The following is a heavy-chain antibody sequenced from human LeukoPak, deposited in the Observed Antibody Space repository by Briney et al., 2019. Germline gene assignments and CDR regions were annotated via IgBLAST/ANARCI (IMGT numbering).Heavy chain of an antibody. CDR1: GGTSSSYA. J-gene: IGHJ5*02. CDR2: IIPIFGIA. Sequence: SVKVSCKASGGTSSSYAISWVRQAPGQGLEWMGRIIPIFGIANYAQKFQGRVTITADKSTSTAYMELSSLRSEDTAVYYCASSPYYDILTGYYATWGQGTLVTVSS. D-gene: IGHD3-9*01. V-gene: IGHV1-69*04. CDR3: ASSPYYDILTGYYAT.